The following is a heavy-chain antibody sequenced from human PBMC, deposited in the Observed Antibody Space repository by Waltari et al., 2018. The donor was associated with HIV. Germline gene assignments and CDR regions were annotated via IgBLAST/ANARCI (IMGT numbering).Heavy chain of an antibody. V-gene: IGHV1-8*01. Sequence: QAPLVQSGAEVRKPGASVKVSCTASGSNFASFDINWVRRATGQGLEWMGWMSINRGNAGYGQRFKGRLTLTRDTSIDMAYMELNSLTPQDTAVYYCVTSRPGAVFGDFWGQGTPVTVSS. J-gene: IGHJ4*02. CDR3: VTSRPGAVFGDF. CDR1: GSNFASFD. CDR2: MSINRGNA. D-gene: IGHD3-3*01.